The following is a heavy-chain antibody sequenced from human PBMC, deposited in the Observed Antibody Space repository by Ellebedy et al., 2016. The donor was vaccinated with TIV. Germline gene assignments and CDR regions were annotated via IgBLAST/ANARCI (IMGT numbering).Heavy chain of an antibody. V-gene: IGHV3-7*02. D-gene: IGHD2/OR15-2a*01. CDR3: TTHSTTFFN. Sequence: GESLKISXAASGFVFSNYWMTWVRQAPGKGLEWVATIHHQGTEEHYVDSVKGRFTISRDNAKNSLFLQMNSLRAEDTAVYYCTTHSTTFFNWGQGTLVTVSS. CDR2: IHHQGTEE. J-gene: IGHJ1*01. CDR1: GFVFSNYW.